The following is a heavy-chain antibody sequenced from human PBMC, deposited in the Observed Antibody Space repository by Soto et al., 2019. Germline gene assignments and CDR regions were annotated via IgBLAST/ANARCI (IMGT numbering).Heavy chain of an antibody. CDR1: GFSINSNNW. J-gene: IGHJ4*02. Sequence: PXGTLTPTSVVSGFSINSNNWWICIRQPPGKGLEWIGDIYYTGSTIYSPSLKNRVTMSVDSAKGQFSLKLSSVTAVDTAVYYCARKQRKPAPFWNWGQGALVTVSS. CDR2: IYYTGST. V-gene: IGHV4-28*01. D-gene: IGHD3-3*01. CDR3: ARKQRKPAPFWN.